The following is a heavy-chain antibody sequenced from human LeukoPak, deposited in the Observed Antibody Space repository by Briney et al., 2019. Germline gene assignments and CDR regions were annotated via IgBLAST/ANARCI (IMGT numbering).Heavy chain of an antibody. D-gene: IGHD5-24*01. V-gene: IGHV1-2*06. CDR2: INPSSGGT. CDR1: GYTFTGYY. Sequence: ASVKVSCKASGYTFTGYYMHWVRQAPGQGLEWMGRINPSSGGTNFTQKFQGRVTMTRDTSISTAYMELSRLRSDDMAVYYCASSGEGDGYKWGQGTLVTVSS. CDR3: ASSGEGDGYK. J-gene: IGHJ4*02.